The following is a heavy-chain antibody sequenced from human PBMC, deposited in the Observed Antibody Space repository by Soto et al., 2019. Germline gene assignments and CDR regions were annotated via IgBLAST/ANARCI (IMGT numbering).Heavy chain of an antibody. V-gene: IGHV3-66*01. Sequence: GGSLRLSCAASGSTVSSNYMSWVRQAPGKGLEWVSLIYSGGSTYYADSVKGRFTISRDNSKNTLYLQMDSLRAEDTAVYYCARRTGSCSSGVYGMDVWGQGT. CDR2: IYSGGST. CDR3: ARRTGSCSSGVYGMDV. CDR1: GSTVSSNY. J-gene: IGHJ6*01. D-gene: IGHD3-22*01.